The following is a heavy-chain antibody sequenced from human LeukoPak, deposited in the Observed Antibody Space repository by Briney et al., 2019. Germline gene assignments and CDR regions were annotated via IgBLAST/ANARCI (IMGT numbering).Heavy chain of an antibody. J-gene: IGHJ5*02. Sequence: GGSLRLSCAASGFTFSTYSMNWVRQAPGKGLEWVAVISYDGSNKYYADSVKGRFTISRDNSKNTLYLQMNSLRAEDTAVYYCSYSSSFINWFDPWGQGTLVTVSS. CDR1: GFTFSTYS. CDR3: SYSSSFINWFDP. V-gene: IGHV3-30*03. CDR2: ISYDGSNK. D-gene: IGHD6-13*01.